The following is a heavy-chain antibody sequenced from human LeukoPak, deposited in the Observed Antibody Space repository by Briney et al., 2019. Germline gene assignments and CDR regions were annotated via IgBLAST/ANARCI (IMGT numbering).Heavy chain of an antibody. Sequence: SQTLSLTCAISGNSVSSNRAAWNWIKHSPSRGLEGLGRTCYRSKRYNDYAVSVKSRLTINPDTSKNQFSLQLNSVTPEDTAVYYCARFDSGRYYFDYWGQGTLVTVSS. CDR1: GNSVSSNRAA. CDR2: TCYRSKRYN. J-gene: IGHJ4*02. CDR3: ARFDSGRYYFDY. V-gene: IGHV6-1*01. D-gene: IGHD3-10*01.